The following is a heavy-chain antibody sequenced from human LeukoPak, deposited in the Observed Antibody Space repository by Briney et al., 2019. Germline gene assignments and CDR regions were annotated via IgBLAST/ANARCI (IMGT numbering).Heavy chain of an antibody. Sequence: GGSLRLSCGASGFTFSNYAMSWVRQAPGKGLEWVSAISGSGGSTYYADSVKGRFTISRDNSKNTLYLQMNSLRVDDTAVYYCAKAPRFGDHAAEYFYYYMDVWGKGTTVTVSS. CDR3: AKAPRFGDHAAEYFYYYMDV. CDR2: ISGSGGST. J-gene: IGHJ6*03. V-gene: IGHV3-23*01. D-gene: IGHD3-16*01. CDR1: GFTFSNYA.